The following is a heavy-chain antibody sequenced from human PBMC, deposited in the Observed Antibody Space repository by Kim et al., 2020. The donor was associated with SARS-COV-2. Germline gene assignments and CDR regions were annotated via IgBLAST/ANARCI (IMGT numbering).Heavy chain of an antibody. V-gene: IGHV3-30-3*01. CDR3: ARDPMYYYDSIGYYGEGPFDY. CDR2: ISYDGSNK. CDR1: GFTFSSYA. Sequence: GGSLRLSCAASGFTFSSYAMHWVRQAPGKGLEWVAVISYDGSNKYYAYSVKGRFTISRDNSKNTLYLQMNSLRAEDTAVYYCARDPMYYYDSIGYYGEGPFDYWGQGTPVTVSS. D-gene: IGHD3-22*01. J-gene: IGHJ4*02.